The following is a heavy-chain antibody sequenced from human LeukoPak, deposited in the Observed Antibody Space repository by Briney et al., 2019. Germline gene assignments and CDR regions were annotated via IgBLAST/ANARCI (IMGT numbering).Heavy chain of an antibody. V-gene: IGHV4-39*07. D-gene: IGHD6-13*01. CDR1: GGSISSSSYY. CDR3: ARVETSSWYYYYGMDV. Sequence: SETLSLTCTVSGGSISSSSYYWGWIRQPPGKGLEWIGSIHYSGSTYYNPSLKSRVTISVDTSKNQFSLKLSSVTAADTAVYYCARVETSSWYYYYGMDVWGQGTTVTVSS. J-gene: IGHJ6*02. CDR2: IHYSGST.